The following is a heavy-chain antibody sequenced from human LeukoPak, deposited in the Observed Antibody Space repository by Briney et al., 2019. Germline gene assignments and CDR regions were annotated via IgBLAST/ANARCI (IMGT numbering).Heavy chain of an antibody. V-gene: IGHV1-18*01. Sequence: ASVKVSCKASGYTFTSYGISWVRQAPGQGLEWMGWISAYNGNTNYAQKLQGRVTMTRNTSISTAYMELSSLRSEDTAVYYCARERAIAAETYYYYYMDVWGKGTTVTISS. J-gene: IGHJ6*03. CDR3: ARERAIAAETYYYYYMDV. D-gene: IGHD6-13*01. CDR2: ISAYNGNT. CDR1: GYTFTSYG.